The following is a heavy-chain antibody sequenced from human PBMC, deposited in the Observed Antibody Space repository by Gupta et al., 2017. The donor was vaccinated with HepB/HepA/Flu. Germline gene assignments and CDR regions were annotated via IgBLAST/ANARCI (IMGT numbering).Heavy chain of an antibody. CDR3: ARQGADFWSGSPLDH. CDR1: GGSINSNSYY. Sequence: HLQESGPGLVKPSETLSLTCNVSGGSINSNSYYWAWIRQPPGKGLEWIGRIFYSGSRYSNPSRRSRVTISVDASKNQFSLKLASVTAADTAVYYCARQGADFWSGSPLDHWGQGTLVTVSS. J-gene: IGHJ4*02. CDR2: IFYSGSR. D-gene: IGHD3-3*01. V-gene: IGHV4-39*01.